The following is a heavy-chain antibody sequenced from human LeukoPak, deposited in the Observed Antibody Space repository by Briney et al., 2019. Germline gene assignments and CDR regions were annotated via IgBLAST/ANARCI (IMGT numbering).Heavy chain of an antibody. D-gene: IGHD3-22*01. V-gene: IGHV4-34*01. J-gene: IGHJ4*02. Sequence: SETLSLTCAVYGGSFSGYYWSWIRQPPGKGLEWIGSIYYSGSTYYNPSLKSRVTISVDTSKNQFSLKLSSVTAADTAVYYCARTKTYYYDSSGYYYFDYWGQGTLVTVSS. CDR3: ARTKTYYYDSSGYYYFDY. CDR2: IYYSGST. CDR1: GGSFSGYY.